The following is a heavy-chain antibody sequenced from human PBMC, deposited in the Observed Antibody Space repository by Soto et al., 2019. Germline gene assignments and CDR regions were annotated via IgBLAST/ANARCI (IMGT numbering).Heavy chain of an antibody. CDR3: ARDKRDLRFLEWSYYFDY. V-gene: IGHV3-30-3*01. CDR2: ISYDGSNK. Sequence: QVQLVESGGGVVQPGRSLRLSCAASGFTFSSCAMHWVRQAPGKGLEWVALISYDGSNKYYADSVKGRFTISRDNSKNPLYLHKNRLRAEDTAVYYCARDKRDLRFLEWSYYFDYWGQGTLVTVSS. D-gene: IGHD3-3*01. CDR1: GFTFSSCA. J-gene: IGHJ4*02.